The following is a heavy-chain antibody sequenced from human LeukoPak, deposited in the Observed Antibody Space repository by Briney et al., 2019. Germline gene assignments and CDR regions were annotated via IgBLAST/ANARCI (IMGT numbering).Heavy chain of an antibody. V-gene: IGHV4-59*01. D-gene: IGHD3-22*01. Sequence: PSETLSLTCTVSGGSISSYYWSWIRQPPGKGLEWIGYIYYSGSTNYNPSLKSRVTISVYTSKNQFSLKLSSVTAADTAVYYCARLKYYCDSSGYRAEYFQHWGQGTLVTVSS. CDR3: ARLKYYCDSSGYRAEYFQH. CDR2: IYYSGST. CDR1: GGSISSYY. J-gene: IGHJ1*01.